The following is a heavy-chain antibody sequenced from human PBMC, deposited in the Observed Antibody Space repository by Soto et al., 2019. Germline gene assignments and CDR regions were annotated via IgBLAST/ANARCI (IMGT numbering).Heavy chain of an antibody. J-gene: IGHJ2*01. CDR2: ISYDGSNK. D-gene: IGHD1-26*01. V-gene: IGHV3-30*18. CDR3: AKGHRDDRVGATSGGWYFDL. Sequence: QVQLVESGGGVVQPGRSLRLSCAASGFTFSTYGMHWVRQAPGKGLEWVAVISYDGSNKYYANSVKGRFTISRDNSKNTLYLQLNSLRAEDTAVYYCAKGHRDDRVGATSGGWYFDLWGRGTLVTVSS. CDR1: GFTFSTYG.